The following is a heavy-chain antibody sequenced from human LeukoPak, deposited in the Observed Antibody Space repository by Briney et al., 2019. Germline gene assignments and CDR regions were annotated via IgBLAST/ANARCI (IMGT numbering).Heavy chain of an antibody. CDR1: GFTFSSYG. D-gene: IGHD6-19*01. J-gene: IGHJ4*02. V-gene: IGHV3-30*18. CDR2: ISYDGSNK. Sequence: PGGSLRLSCAASGFTFSSYGMHWVRQAPGKGLEWVAVISYDGSNKYYADSVKGRFTISRDNSKNTLYLQMNSLRAEDTAVYYCANPGIAVAGTGYWGQGTLVTVSS. CDR3: ANPGIAVAGTGY.